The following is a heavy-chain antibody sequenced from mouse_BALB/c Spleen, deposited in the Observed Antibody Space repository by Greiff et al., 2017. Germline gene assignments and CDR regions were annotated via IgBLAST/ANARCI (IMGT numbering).Heavy chain of an antibody. V-gene: IGHV3-6*02. Sequence: DVKLQESGPGLVKPSQSLSLTCSVTGYSITSGYYWNWIRQFPGNKLEWMGYISYDGSNNYNPSLKNRISITRDTSKNQFFLKLNSVTTEDTATYYCASYYYGSSYAYWGQGTLVTVSA. J-gene: IGHJ3*01. CDR1: GYSITSGYY. CDR3: ASYYYGSSYAY. D-gene: IGHD1-1*01. CDR2: ISYDGSN.